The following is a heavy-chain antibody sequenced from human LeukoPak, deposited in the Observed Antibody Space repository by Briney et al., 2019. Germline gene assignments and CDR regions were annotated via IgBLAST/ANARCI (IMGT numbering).Heavy chain of an antibody. D-gene: IGHD5-18*01. CDR1: GFSLRTGGVG. CDR3: AHTGYSYGLDF. J-gene: IGHJ4*02. Sequence: SGPTLVKPPQTLTLTCTFSGFSLRTGGVGVGWVRQPPGKALEWLALIFWDDDKYYSPSLKNRLTITKGTSRNQVVLTMTNVDPVDTATYYCAHTGYSYGLDFWGQGTLVTVSS. V-gene: IGHV2-5*02. CDR2: IFWDDDK.